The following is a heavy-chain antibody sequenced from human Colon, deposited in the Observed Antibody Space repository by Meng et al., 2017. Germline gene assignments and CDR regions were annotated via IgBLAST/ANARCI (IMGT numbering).Heavy chain of an antibody. CDR3: VRSTALTAGGFDS. J-gene: IGHJ4*02. V-gene: IGHV4-34*02. CDR1: GGSFSTSH. D-gene: IGHD2-21*02. Sequence: QAQLQPWGAGLLKPSETPSLTCAVYGGSFSTSHYNWIRQPPGKGLEWIGYMFQSGDSNYKPSLKSRVAISLDKSTNEFSLKLSSATAADTAVYYCVRSTALTAGGFDSWGQGALVTVSS. CDR2: MFQSGDS.